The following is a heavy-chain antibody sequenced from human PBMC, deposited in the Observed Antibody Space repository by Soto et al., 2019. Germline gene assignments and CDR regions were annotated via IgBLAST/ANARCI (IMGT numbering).Heavy chain of an antibody. J-gene: IGHJ3*02. CDR1: GGSISNSSYY. V-gene: IGHV4-39*01. D-gene: IGHD3-22*01. CDR2: IYYSGST. Sequence: SEPLSLTCTVSGGSISNSSYYWGWIRQPPGKELEWIGSIYYSGSTYYNPSLKSRVTISVDTSKNQFSLKLSSVTAADTAVYYCAKWSFGTYYDRLDDVFDIWGQGTMVT. CDR3: AKWSFGTYYDRLDDVFDI.